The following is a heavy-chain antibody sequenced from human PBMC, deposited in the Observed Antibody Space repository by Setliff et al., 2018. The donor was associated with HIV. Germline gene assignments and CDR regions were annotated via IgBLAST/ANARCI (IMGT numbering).Heavy chain of an antibody. CDR1: GFTFSSFG. V-gene: IGHV3-30*02. CDR2: IQYDGSNK. J-gene: IGHJ4*02. CDR3: ARGGSNSWSPFDY. Sequence: QPGGSLRLSCAASGFTFSSFGMHWVRQAPGKGLEWVSFIQYDGSNKYYAESVKGRFTISRDNAKNTLYLQMNSLRAEDTAVYYCARGGSNSWSPFDYWGQGTLVTVSS. D-gene: IGHD6-13*01.